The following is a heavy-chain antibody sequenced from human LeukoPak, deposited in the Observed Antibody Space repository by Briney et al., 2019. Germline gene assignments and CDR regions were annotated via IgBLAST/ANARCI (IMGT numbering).Heavy chain of an antibody. V-gene: IGHV3-7*01. CDR1: GFTFRDYW. J-gene: IGHJ5*02. D-gene: IGHD3-10*01. Sequence: PGGSLRLSCAASGFTFRDYWMAWVRQAPGKGLEWVANIWPDGSDTYHVESERGRFAISRDNAQNSLNLQMNGLRVADSAVYFCARWGVNAGLDRWGQGTLVIVSS. CDR3: ARWGVNAGLDR. CDR2: IWPDGSDT.